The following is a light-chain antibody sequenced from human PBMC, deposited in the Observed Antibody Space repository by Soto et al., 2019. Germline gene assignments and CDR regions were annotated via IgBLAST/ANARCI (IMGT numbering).Light chain of an antibody. Sequence: QLVLTQSPSASASLGASVKLTCTLSSGHSTYAITWHQQQPDKGPRFLMNLHSDGSHNKGDGIPDRFSGSSSGAERYLTISSLQSEDEADYYCQTWATGPDWVFGGGTQLTVL. CDR1: SGHSTYA. J-gene: IGLJ3*02. V-gene: IGLV4-69*01. CDR3: QTWATGPDWV. CDR2: LHSDGSH.